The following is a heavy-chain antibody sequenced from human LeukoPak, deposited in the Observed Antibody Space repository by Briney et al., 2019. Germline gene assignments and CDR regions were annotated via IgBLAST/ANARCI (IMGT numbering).Heavy chain of an antibody. V-gene: IGHV4-59*01. CDR2: IYYSGST. CDR3: ARGPGSENYWAFDY. D-gene: IGHD3-10*01. Sequence: PSETLSLTCTVSGGSISSYYWSWIRQPPGKGLEWIGYIYYSGSTSYNPSLKSRVTISVDTSKNQFSLKLSSVTAADTAVFYCARGPGSENYWAFDYWGQGTLVTVSS. CDR1: GGSISSYY. J-gene: IGHJ4*02.